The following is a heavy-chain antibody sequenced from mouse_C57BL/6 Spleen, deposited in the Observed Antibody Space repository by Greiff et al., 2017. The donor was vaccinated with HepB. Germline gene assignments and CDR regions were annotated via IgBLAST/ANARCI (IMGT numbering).Heavy chain of an antibody. D-gene: IGHD1-1*01. V-gene: IGHV1-42*01. J-gene: IGHJ2*01. CDR1: GYSFTGYY. Sequence: EVQLQQSGPELVKPGASVKISCKASGYSFTGYYMNWVKQSPEKSLEWIGEINPSTGGTTYNQKFKAKATLTVDKSSSTAYMQLKSLTSEDSAVYYCARSPHYYGSSPIDYWGQGTTPTVSS. CDR2: INPSTGGT. CDR3: ARSPHYYGSSPIDY.